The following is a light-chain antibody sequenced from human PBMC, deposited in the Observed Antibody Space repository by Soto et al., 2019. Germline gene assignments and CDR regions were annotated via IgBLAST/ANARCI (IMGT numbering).Light chain of an antibody. CDR1: SSDVGSYNR. CDR2: EVS. Sequence: QSALTQPPSVSGSPGQSVTISCTGTSSDVGSYNRVSWYQQPPGTAPKLMIFEVSNRPSGVPDRFSGSKSGNTASLTISGLQAEDESDYYCSSYTNSSPSVFGGGTQLTVL. J-gene: IGLJ7*01. V-gene: IGLV2-18*02. CDR3: SSYTNSSPSV.